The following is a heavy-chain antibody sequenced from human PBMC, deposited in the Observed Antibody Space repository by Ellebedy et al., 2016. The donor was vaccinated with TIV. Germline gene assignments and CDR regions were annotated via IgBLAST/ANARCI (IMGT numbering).Heavy chain of an antibody. Sequence: ASVKVSXXASGYTFTGFDINWVRQATGQGLEWMGWMNPNSADTGYAQKFQGRVTMTRNTSISTAYMELSSLTSDDTAVYYCARGDFTSSSQYWGQGTLVIVSS. CDR3: ARGDFTSSSQY. D-gene: IGHD6-6*01. CDR1: GYTFTGFD. V-gene: IGHV1-8*01. J-gene: IGHJ4*02. CDR2: MNPNSADT.